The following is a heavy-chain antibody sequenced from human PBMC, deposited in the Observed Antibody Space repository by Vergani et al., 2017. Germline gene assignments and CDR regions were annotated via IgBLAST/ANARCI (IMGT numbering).Heavy chain of an antibody. Sequence: QVQLQESGPGLVKTSQTLPLTCAVSGASIMKRGGYYWTWIRQPAGKGLEWIGRIYYTGSTNYNPTLESRVTMSVDTSKNQFSLNLRAVTAADTAVYFCAXHRGDYDRGGMDVWGQGTTVTVSS. J-gene: IGHJ6*02. CDR1: GASIMKRGGYY. CDR3: AXHRGDYDRGGMDV. CDR2: IYYTGST. V-gene: IGHV4-61*02. D-gene: IGHD4-17*01.